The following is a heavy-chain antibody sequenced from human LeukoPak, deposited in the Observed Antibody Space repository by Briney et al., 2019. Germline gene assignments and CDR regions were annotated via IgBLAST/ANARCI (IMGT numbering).Heavy chain of an antibody. CDR3: ARDFMGKYGGNPTPGY. CDR2: ISYDGSNK. V-gene: IGHV3-30-3*01. Sequence: GRSLRLSCAASGFTFSSYAMHWVRQAPGKGLEWVAVISYDGSNKYYADSVKGRFTISRDNSKNTLYLQMNSLRAEDTAVYYCARDFMGKYGGNPTPGYWGQGTLVTVSS. CDR1: GFTFSSYA. D-gene: IGHD4-23*01. J-gene: IGHJ4*02.